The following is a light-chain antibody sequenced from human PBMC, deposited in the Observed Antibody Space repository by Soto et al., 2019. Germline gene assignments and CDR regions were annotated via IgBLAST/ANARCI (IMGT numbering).Light chain of an antibody. CDR1: QSVTTN. Sequence: EVVMTQSPATLSVSPGERVTFSCRASQSVTTNLAWYQHKPGQSPRLLISGASTGASGIPPRFSGSGSGTEFTLTIGRRQSADFAVYYCQQYDRWPVTFGGGTKVEIK. J-gene: IGKJ4*01. V-gene: IGKV3-15*01. CDR2: GAS. CDR3: QQYDRWPVT.